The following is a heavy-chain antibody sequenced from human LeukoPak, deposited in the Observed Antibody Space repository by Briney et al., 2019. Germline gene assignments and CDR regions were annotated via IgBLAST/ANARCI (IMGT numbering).Heavy chain of an antibody. CDR2: SSNSGCT. Sequence: PSQTLSLTCTVSGGSISSGGYYWSWIRQPPGKGLEWIGYSSNSGCTNCNPSLKSRVTISVDTSKNQFSLKLTSVTAADTAVYYCARDNWGSLDYWGQGILVTVSS. J-gene: IGHJ4*02. CDR3: ARDNWGSLDY. V-gene: IGHV4-61*08. CDR1: GGSISSGGYY. D-gene: IGHD7-27*01.